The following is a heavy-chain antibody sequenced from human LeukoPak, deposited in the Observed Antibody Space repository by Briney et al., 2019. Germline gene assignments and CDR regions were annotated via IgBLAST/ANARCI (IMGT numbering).Heavy chain of an antibody. D-gene: IGHD6-6*01. J-gene: IGHJ6*03. CDR1: GDSVSSTNYY. CDR3: ARSSSIAARPHYYYYMDV. Sequence: SETLSLTCVVSGDSVSSTNYYWGWIRQPPGKGLEWIGTTHYSGNTYYNPSLKSRVTISLDTSKNQFSLKLSSVTAADTAVYYCARSSSIAARPHYYYYMDVWGKGTTVTVSS. CDR2: THYSGNT. V-gene: IGHV4-39*07.